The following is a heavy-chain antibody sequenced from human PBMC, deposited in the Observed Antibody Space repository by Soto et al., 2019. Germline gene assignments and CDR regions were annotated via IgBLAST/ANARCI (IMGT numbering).Heavy chain of an antibody. V-gene: IGHV3-74*01. J-gene: IGHJ4*02. Sequence: EVHLVESGGGLVQPGGSLRLSCAASGFTFSSYWMHWVRQAPGKGLVWVSRINSDGSSTSYADSVKGRFTISRDNAKNTLYLQMNSLRAEDTAVYYCAREYYDYIWGSYRDQGTFDYWVQGTLVTVSS. CDR1: GFTFSSYW. CDR3: AREYYDYIWGSYRDQGTFDY. CDR2: INSDGSST. D-gene: IGHD3-16*02.